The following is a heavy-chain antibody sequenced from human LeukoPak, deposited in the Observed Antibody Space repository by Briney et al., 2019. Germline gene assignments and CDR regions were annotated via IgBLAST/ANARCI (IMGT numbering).Heavy chain of an antibody. CDR1: GFTFSSYA. CDR3: ARDRITMVRGPTPGGMDV. D-gene: IGHD3-10*01. Sequence: PGGSLRLSCAASGFTFSSYAMHWVRQAPGKGLEWVAVISYDGSNKYYADSVRGRFTISRDNSKNTLYLQMNSLRAEDTAVYYCARDRITMVRGPTPGGMDVWGQGTTVTVSS. J-gene: IGHJ6*02. V-gene: IGHV3-30*04. CDR2: ISYDGSNK.